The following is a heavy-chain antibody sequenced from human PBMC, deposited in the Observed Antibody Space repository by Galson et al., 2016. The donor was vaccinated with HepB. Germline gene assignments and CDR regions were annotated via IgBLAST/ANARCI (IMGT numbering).Heavy chain of an antibody. CDR3: ARSSGSRYGYFYY. D-gene: IGHD1-26*01. CDR1: GRSVSSGTYF. J-gene: IGHJ4*02. Sequence: SETLSLTCTVSGRSVSSGTYFWGWIRQPPGKGLEWIGMIYYAGVTHYNPSLEGRVTISVDTSKNQFPLRLSSLTASDTSVYYCARSSGSRYGYFYYWGQGALVTVSS. V-gene: IGHV4-39*01. CDR2: IYYAGVT.